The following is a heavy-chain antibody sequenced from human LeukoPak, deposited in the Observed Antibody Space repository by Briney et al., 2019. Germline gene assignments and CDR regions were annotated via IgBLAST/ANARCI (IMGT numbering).Heavy chain of an antibody. CDR1: GFTFSSYA. Sequence: GGSLRLSCAASGFTFSSYAMSWVRQAPGKGLEWVSAISGSGGSTYYADSVKGRFTISRDNSKNTLYLQMNSLRAEDTAVYYCAKDRGSLYSSSLITGGFDYWGQGTLVTVSS. D-gene: IGHD6-6*01. J-gene: IGHJ4*02. V-gene: IGHV3-23*01. CDR2: ISGSGGST. CDR3: AKDRGSLYSSSLITGGFDY.